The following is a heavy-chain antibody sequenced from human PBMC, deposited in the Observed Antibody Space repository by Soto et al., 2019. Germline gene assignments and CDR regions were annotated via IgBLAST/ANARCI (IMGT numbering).Heavy chain of an antibody. CDR3: ARRGRSTSDAFDI. Sequence: QLQLQESGPRLVKSSETLSLTCTVSGGSINSDHYYWVWIRQPPGKGLGWIGNIYYSGSTLYNPAVESRATISVDASKNQFSLGLRSVTATDTAVYYCARRGRSTSDAFDIWGQGTMVAVSS. J-gene: IGHJ3*02. CDR2: IYYSGST. D-gene: IGHD6-25*01. CDR1: GGSINSDHYY. V-gene: IGHV4-39*01.